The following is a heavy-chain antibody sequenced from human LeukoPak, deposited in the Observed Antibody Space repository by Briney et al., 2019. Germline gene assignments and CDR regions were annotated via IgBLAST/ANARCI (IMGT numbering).Heavy chain of an antibody. CDR2: TRYDGSNK. J-gene: IGHJ4*02. Sequence: PGGSLRLSCEASGFTFSAYGMHWVRPAPGKGLEWVAFTRYDGSNKVYADSVSGRFIISRDNSENTVYLQMNSLRPEDTAIYYCAKDDGTYYFDSWGRGTLVTVST. CDR3: AKDDGTYYFDS. CDR1: GFTFSAYG. V-gene: IGHV3-30*02. D-gene: IGHD1-26*01.